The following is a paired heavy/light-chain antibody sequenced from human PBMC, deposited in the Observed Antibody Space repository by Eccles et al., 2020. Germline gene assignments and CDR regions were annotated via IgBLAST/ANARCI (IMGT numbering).Light chain of an antibody. CDR1: SSDVGSYNL. J-gene: IGLJ2*01. Sequence: QSALTQPASVSGSPGQSITISCTGTSSDVGSYNLVSWYQQHPGKAPKLMIYEVSKRPSGVSNRFSGSKSGNTASLTISGLQAEDEADYYCCSYAGSSIVFGGGTKLTVL. CDR3: CSYAGSSIV. CDR2: EVS. V-gene: IGLV2-23*02.
Heavy chain of an antibody. Sequence: QVQLVESGGGLVKPGGSLRLSCAASGFTFSDYYMSWIRQAPGKGLEWVSYISSSGSTIYYADSVKGRFTISRDNAKNSLYLQMNSLRAEDTAVYYCARMNDIPDYWGQGTLVTVSS. V-gene: IGHV3-11*04. D-gene: IGHD3-9*01. CDR1: GFTFSDYY. CDR2: ISSSGSTI. CDR3: ARMNDIPDY. J-gene: IGHJ4*02.